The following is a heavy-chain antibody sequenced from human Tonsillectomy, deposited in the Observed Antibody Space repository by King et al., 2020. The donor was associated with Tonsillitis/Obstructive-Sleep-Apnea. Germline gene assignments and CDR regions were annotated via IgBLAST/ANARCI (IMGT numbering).Heavy chain of an antibody. CDR1: AYTFTSYW. J-gene: IGHJ4*02. CDR2: IYPGDSDI. CDR3: ARFSQRLLNGLFDY. D-gene: IGHD2-21*02. V-gene: IGHV5-51*01. Sequence: VQLVQSRAEVKKPGEYLKIYCKASAYTFTSYWIGWVRQMPGKGLECMGIIYPGDSDIRYSPSFQGQVTISADKSINTAYLQWSSLKASDTAIYYCARFSQRLLNGLFDYWGQGTLVTVSS.